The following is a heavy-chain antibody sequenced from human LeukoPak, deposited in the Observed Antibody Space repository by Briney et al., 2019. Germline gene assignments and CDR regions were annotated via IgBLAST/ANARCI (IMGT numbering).Heavy chain of an antibody. CDR3: ARDLHSSGPDY. Sequence: SETPSLTCPVPGCPPRSFLLELDREAPRKGPEWIGHIYSSDTTNYNPSLKSRVTISADTSKNQFFLKVNSVTAADTAVYYCARDLHSSGPDYWGQGNLVTVSS. CDR1: GCPPRSFL. V-gene: IGHV4-59*01. D-gene: IGHD5-18*01. J-gene: IGHJ4*02. CDR2: IYSSDTT.